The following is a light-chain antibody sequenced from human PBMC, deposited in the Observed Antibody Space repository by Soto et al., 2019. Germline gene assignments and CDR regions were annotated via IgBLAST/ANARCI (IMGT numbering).Light chain of an antibody. CDR1: QSVSSY. CDR3: QQRSNWPPYT. V-gene: IGKV3-11*01. J-gene: IGKJ2*01. Sequence: EIVLTQSPATLSLSPGERATLSCRASQSVSSYLAWYQQKPGQAPRLLIYDASNRATGIPARFSGSGSGTAFTLTISSLEPEDFAVYYCQQRSNWPPYTFGQGTKLEIQ. CDR2: DAS.